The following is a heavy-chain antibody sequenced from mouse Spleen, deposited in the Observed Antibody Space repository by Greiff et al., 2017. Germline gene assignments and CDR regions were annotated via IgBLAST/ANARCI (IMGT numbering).Heavy chain of an antibody. CDR2: IHPNSGST. V-gene: IGHV1-64*01. CDR1: GYTFTSYW. CDR3: ARPTEVDYFDY. J-gene: IGHJ2*01. Sequence: QVQLQQPGAELVKPGASVKLSCKASGYTFTSYWMHWVKQRPGQGLEWIGMIHPNSGSTNYNEKFKSKATLTVDKSSSTAYMQLSSLTSEDSAVYDCARPTEVDYFDYWGQGTTLTVSS. D-gene: IGHD1-1*01.